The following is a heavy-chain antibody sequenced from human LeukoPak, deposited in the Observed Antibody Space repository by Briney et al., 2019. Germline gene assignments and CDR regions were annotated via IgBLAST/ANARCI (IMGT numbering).Heavy chain of an antibody. CDR1: GFTFSSYW. V-gene: IGHV3-7*01. D-gene: IGHD6-19*01. J-gene: IGHJ6*02. Sequence: GSLRLSCAASGFTFSSYWMSWVRQAPGKGLEWMANIKQDGSEKYYVDSVKGRFTISRDNAKNSLYLQMNSLRAEDTAVYYCARLPGIAVAGMPYYYYYGMDVWGQGTTVTVSS. CDR3: ARLPGIAVAGMPYYYYYGMDV. CDR2: IKQDGSEK.